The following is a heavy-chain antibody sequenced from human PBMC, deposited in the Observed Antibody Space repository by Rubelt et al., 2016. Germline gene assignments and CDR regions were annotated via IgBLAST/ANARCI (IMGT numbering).Heavy chain of an antibody. CDR1: GFTFSRYA. D-gene: IGHD6-13*01. CDR3: AKDRVGSWFSLDY. Sequence: SRGGLVQPGGSLRVSCAASGFTFSRYAMNWVRQAPGKGLEWVAAISGSGGSTFYADSVKGWFTISRDNSKNTLYLQMNSLRAEDTAVYYCAKDRVGSWFSLDYWGQGTLVTVST. CDR2: ISGSGGST. J-gene: IGHJ4*02. V-gene: IGHV3-23*01.